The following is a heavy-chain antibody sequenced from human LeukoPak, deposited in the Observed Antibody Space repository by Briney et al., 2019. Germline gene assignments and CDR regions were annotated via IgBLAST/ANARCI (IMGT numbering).Heavy chain of an antibody. CDR2: ISSSSSYI. J-gene: IGHJ3*02. Sequence: PGGSLRLSCAASGFTFSSYSMNWVRQAPGKGLEWVSSISSSSSYIYYADSVKGRFTISRDNAKNSLYPQMNSLRAEDTAVYYCARASVDDYGDYENAFDIWGQGTMVTVSS. CDR3: ARASVDDYGDYENAFDI. V-gene: IGHV3-21*01. D-gene: IGHD4-17*01. CDR1: GFTFSSYS.